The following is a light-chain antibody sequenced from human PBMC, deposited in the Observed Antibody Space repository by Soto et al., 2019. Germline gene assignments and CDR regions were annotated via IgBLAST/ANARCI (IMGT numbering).Light chain of an antibody. CDR2: GTS. J-gene: IGKJ1*01. CDR1: QSVHSSY. V-gene: IGKV3-20*01. CDR3: QQYGSSPPGT. Sequence: EIVLTQSPGTLSMSPGERATLSCRASQSVHSSYLAWFQQKPGQAPRLLIYGTSNKATGIPERFSGSGPGTDITLKTIRQENEDYVGDDCQQYGSSPPGTFGQGTQVEIK.